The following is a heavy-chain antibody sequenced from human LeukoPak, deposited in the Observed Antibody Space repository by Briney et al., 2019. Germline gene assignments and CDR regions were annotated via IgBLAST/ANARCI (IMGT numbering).Heavy chain of an antibody. V-gene: IGHV3-13*01. CDR2: IGTAGDT. Sequence: GGSLRLSCEASGFTFRTYDFHWVRHVKGIGLEWVSGIGTAGDTYYAGSVKGRFTMSRENAKNSLYLQMNGLRAGDTAIYYCVRVAWLDYHGMDVWGQGTTVTVCS. J-gene: IGHJ6*02. CDR1: GFTFRTYD. CDR3: VRVAWLDYHGMDV. D-gene: IGHD5-12*01.